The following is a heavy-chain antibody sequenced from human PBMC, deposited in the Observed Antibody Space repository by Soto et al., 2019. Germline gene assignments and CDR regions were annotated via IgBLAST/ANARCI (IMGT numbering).Heavy chain of an antibody. D-gene: IGHD2-2*01. CDR1: GFTFSSYW. CDR3: VRDRSTCKDY. CDR2: IKSDGTSI. Sequence: EVQLVESGGGLVQPGGSLRLSCAASGFTFSSYWMHWVRQVPGKRLVWVSRIKSDGTSIDYADSVKGRFTISRDNAKNGLYLQMTSLSVEDTAVYYCVRDRSTCKDYWGQGNLVTVSS. V-gene: IGHV3-74*01. J-gene: IGHJ4*02.